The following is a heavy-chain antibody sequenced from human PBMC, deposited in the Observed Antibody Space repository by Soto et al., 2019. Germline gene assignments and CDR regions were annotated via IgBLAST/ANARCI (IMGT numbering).Heavy chain of an antibody. Sequence: GGSLRLSCTASGFTVSDYYMTWIRQAPGKGLEWISYISSSGNTISYADSVKGRFTISRDNAKNSLYLQMNSLRAEDTAVYYCARDYTLYDSWGQGALVTV. D-gene: IGHD4-4*01. CDR3: ARDYTLYDS. J-gene: IGHJ4*02. CDR2: ISSSGNTI. CDR1: GFTVSDYY. V-gene: IGHV3-11*01.